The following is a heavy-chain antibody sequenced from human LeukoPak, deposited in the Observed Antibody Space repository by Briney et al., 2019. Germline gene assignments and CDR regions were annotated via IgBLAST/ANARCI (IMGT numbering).Heavy chain of an antibody. D-gene: IGHD2-2*01. V-gene: IGHV4-39*01. CDR3: ARHVGGVYQHWFDP. CDR1: GGSISSSSYY. CDR2: IYYTAST. Sequence: PSETLSLTCAVSGGSISSSSYYWGWIRHPPGKGLEWIGSIYYTASTYYNPSLNSLVTISVDTSKNQFLRTVSSVTAADTAVYYCARHVGGVYQHWFDPWGQGTLVTVSS. J-gene: IGHJ5*02.